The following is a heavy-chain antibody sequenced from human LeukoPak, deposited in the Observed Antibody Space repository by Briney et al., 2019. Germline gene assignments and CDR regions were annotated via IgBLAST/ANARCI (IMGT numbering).Heavy chain of an antibody. J-gene: IGHJ4*02. Sequence: GGSLRLSCTASGFSFSGHWMHWARQLPGKGLVWVSRISPTGSTTSYADSVKSRFTVSRDNAKNTLYLQVNNLRAEDTAVYYCARGPNSNWSGLDFWGQGTLLTVSS. CDR1: GFSFSGHW. V-gene: IGHV3-74*01. CDR2: ISPTGSTT. CDR3: ARGPNSNWSGLDF. D-gene: IGHD6-6*01.